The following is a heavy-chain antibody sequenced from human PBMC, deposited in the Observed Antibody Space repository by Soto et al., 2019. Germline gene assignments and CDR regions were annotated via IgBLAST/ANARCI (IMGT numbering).Heavy chain of an antibody. D-gene: IGHD6-6*01. V-gene: IGHV4-31*03. CDR2: IYYSGST. CDR1: GGSISSGGYY. Sequence: QVQLQESGPGLVKPSQTLSLTCTVSGGSISSGGYYWSWIRQHPGKGLEWIGYIYYSGSTYYNPSLKSRVTISVDTSKNQFSLKLSSVTAADTAVYYCAREGSSIAAQYYFDYWGQGTLVTVSS. J-gene: IGHJ4*02. CDR3: AREGSSIAAQYYFDY.